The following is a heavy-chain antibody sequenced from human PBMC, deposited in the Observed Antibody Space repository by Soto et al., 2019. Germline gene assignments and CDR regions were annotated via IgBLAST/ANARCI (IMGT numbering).Heavy chain of an antibody. Sequence: QVQLQESGPGLVQPSETLSLTCVGVSFGTYYWGWIRQPPGKGLEWLGYIFSSEHFKYNPSLKSRLTIAVDPSKNPVSLRLTSVTAADTAVYYCAREGGGYRFDRWGQGTLVTVSS. CDR3: AREGGGYRFDR. V-gene: IGHV4-59*01. J-gene: IGHJ4*02. CDR1: VSFGTYY. D-gene: IGHD3-16*02. CDR2: IFSSEHF.